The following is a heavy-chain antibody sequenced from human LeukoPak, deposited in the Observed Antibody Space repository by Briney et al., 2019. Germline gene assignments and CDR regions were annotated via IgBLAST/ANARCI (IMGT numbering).Heavy chain of an antibody. CDR1: GGSISSYY. CDR2: IYTSGST. CDR3: ARVQRRYDSRGYYYDHYYYHYMDV. D-gene: IGHD3-22*01. V-gene: IGHV4-4*07. J-gene: IGHJ6*03. Sequence: SETLSLTCTVSGGSISSYYWSWIRQPAGKGLEWIGRIYTSGSTKYNPSLKSRVTMSVDTSKNQFSLKLSSVTAADTAVYYCARVQRRYDSRGYYYDHYYYHYMDVWGKGATVTVSS.